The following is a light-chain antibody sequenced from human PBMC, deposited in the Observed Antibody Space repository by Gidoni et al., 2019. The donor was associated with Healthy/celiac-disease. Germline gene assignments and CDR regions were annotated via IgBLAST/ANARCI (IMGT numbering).Light chain of an antibody. J-gene: IGKJ1*01. Sequence: EIVLTQSPGTLSLSPGERATLSCRASQSVSSSYLAWYQQKPGQSPRLLIYGASSRATGIPDRFSGSGSGTDFTLTISRLEPEDFAVYYCQQDGSSTGTFGQXTKVEIK. CDR1: QSVSSSY. CDR2: GAS. V-gene: IGKV3-20*01. CDR3: QQDGSSTGT.